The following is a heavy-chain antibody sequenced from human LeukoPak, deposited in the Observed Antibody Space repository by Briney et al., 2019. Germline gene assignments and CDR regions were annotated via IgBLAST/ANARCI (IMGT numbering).Heavy chain of an antibody. V-gene: IGHV3-23*01. J-gene: IGHJ4*02. D-gene: IGHD1-26*01. CDR2: ISGGGGST. CDR1: GFTFISYA. Sequence: GGSLRLSCAVSGFTFISYAVGWVRQAPGKGLGWVSAISGGGGSTYYADCVKGRFTISRHNSKNTLYLQMNSLRAEDTAVDYCANPRPSGIDYWGQGTLVTVSS. CDR3: ANPRPSGIDY.